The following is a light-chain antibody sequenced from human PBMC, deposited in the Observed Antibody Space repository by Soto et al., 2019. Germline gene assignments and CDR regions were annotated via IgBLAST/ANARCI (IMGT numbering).Light chain of an antibody. CDR1: SITIRREH. CDR2: EDN. J-gene: IGLJ2*01. CDR3: QSYDRNNVNVV. V-gene: IGLV6-57*02. Sequence: NWMLTQPHSGSESPGKTVTISCTASSITIRREHVQCFQQRPGRAPTTVIFEDNQRHCGVSDRFSGSVDSSSNSAYLTISGLPTADEADYSCQSYDRNNVNVVFGGGTKVTVL.